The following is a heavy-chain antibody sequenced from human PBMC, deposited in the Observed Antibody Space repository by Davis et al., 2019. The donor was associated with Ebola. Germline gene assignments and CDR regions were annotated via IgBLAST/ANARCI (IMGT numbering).Heavy chain of an antibody. Sequence: ASVKVSCKASGYTFTGYYMHWVRQAPGQGLEWMGRINPSGGSTSYAQKFQGRVTMTTDTSTSTVYMELRGLRSDDTAVYYCARDPPVGQWLVHSDYWGQGTLVTVSS. CDR2: INPSGGST. CDR1: GYTFTGYY. J-gene: IGHJ4*02. CDR3: ARDPPVGQWLVHSDY. V-gene: IGHV1-46*01. D-gene: IGHD6-19*01.